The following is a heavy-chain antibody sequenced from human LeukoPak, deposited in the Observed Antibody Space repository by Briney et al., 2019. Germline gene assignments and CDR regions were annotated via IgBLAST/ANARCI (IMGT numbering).Heavy chain of an antibody. CDR3: ARPLKVINRGSGLAFDI. Sequence: PGGSLRLSCAASGFTFSSYAMSWVRQAPGKGLEWVSAISGSGGSTYYADSVKGRFTISRDNAKNSLYLQMNSLRAEDTAVYYCARPLKVINRGSGLAFDIWGQGTMVTVSS. D-gene: IGHD3-10*01. V-gene: IGHV3-23*01. CDR1: GFTFSSYA. CDR2: ISGSGGST. J-gene: IGHJ3*02.